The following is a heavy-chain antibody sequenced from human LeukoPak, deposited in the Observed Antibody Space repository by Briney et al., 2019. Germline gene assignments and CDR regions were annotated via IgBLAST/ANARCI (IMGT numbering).Heavy chain of an antibody. Sequence: SQTLFLTCTVSGGSISSGSYYWSWIRQPAGKGLEWIGRIYTSGSTNYNPSLKSRVTISVDTSKNQFSLKLSSVTAADTAVYYCARTLVRGVVGRGYYYYGMDVWGQGTTVTVSS. CDR3: ARTLVRGVVGRGYYYYGMDV. V-gene: IGHV4-61*02. CDR2: IYTSGST. J-gene: IGHJ6*02. CDR1: GGSISSGSYY. D-gene: IGHD3-10*01.